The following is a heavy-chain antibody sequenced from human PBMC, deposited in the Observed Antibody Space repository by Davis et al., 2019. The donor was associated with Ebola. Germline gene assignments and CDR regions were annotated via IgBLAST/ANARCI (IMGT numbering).Heavy chain of an antibody. CDR2: ISYDGSNK. CDR3: ARAYTSGWYSFYAMDV. CDR1: GFTFSSYA. Sequence: GGSLRLSCAASGFTFSSYAMHWVRQAPGKGLEWVAVISYDGSNKYYADSVKGRFTISRDNAKNSLYLQMNSLRAEDTAVYYCARAYTSGWYSFYAMDVWGQGTTVTVSS. V-gene: IGHV3-30-3*01. J-gene: IGHJ6*02. D-gene: IGHD6-19*01.